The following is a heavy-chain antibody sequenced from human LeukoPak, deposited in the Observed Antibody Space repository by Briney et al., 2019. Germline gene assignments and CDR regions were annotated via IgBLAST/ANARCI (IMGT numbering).Heavy chain of an antibody. CDR2: ISGSGGST. J-gene: IGHJ4*02. CDR3: ASRAGSGYFNYLDY. D-gene: IGHD3-3*01. V-gene: IGHV3-23*01. CDR1: GFTFSSYA. Sequence: PGGSLRHSCAASGFTFSSYAMSWVRQAPGKGLEWVSAISGSGGSTYYADSVKGRFTISRDNSKNTLYLQMNSLRAEDTAVYYCASRAGSGYFNYLDYWGQGTLVTVSS.